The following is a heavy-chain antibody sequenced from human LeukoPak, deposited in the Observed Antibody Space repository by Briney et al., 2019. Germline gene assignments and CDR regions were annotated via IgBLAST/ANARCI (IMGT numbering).Heavy chain of an antibody. D-gene: IGHD5-24*01. J-gene: IGHJ3*02. CDR1: GDSISSYS. CDR3: ASSDGYPYIDAFDI. V-gene: IGHV4-59*01. CDR2: IYYSGSA. Sequence: SETLSLTCTVSGDSISSYSWNWIRQPPGKGLEWIGSIYYSGSADYIPSLRSRVTISVDTSKNQLSLKLSSVTAAGTAVYYCASSDGYPYIDAFDIWGQGTMVTVSS.